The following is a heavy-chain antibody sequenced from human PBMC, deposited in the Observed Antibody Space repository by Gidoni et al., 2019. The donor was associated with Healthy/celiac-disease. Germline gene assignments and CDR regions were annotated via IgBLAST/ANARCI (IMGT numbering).Heavy chain of an antibody. CDR1: GFSLSNARMG. CDR2: IFSNDEK. V-gene: IGHV2-26*01. CDR3: ARMCRDYIWGTSYYFDY. Sequence: QVTLKESGPVLVKPTETLTLTCTVSGFSLSNARMGVSWIRQPPGKALEWLAHIFSNDEKSYSTSLKSRLTISKDTSKSQVVLTMTNMDPVDTATYYCARMCRDYIWGTSYYFDYWGQGTLVTVSS. J-gene: IGHJ4*02. D-gene: IGHD3-16*01.